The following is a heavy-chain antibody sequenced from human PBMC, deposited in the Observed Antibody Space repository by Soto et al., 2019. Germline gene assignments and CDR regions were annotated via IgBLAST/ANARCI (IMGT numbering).Heavy chain of an antibody. CDR3: ARRYSSGWYAFDY. V-gene: IGHV1-69*13. J-gene: IGHJ4*02. CDR1: GGTFSSYA. CDR2: IIPIFGTA. D-gene: IGHD6-19*01. Sequence: GASVKVSCKASGGTFSSYAISWVRQAPGQGLEWMGGIIPIFGTANYAQKFQGRVTITADESTSTAYMELSSLRSDDTAVYYCARRYSSGWYAFDYWGQGTLVTVSS.